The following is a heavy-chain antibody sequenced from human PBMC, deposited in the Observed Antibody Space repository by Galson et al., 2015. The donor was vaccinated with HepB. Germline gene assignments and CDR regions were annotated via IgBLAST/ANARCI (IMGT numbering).Heavy chain of an antibody. D-gene: IGHD3-22*01. CDR2: IWYNGHND. J-gene: IGHJ4*02. CDR3: ARLHYYDSSGYYYYFDY. Sequence: SLRLSCAASGFTFSNFGMHWVRQAPGKGLEWVAVIWYNGHNDYYVDSVKGRFTISRDNSKNTLYLQMNSLTAADTAVYYCARLHYYDSSGYYYYFDYWGQGTLVTVSS. CDR1: GFTFSNFG. V-gene: IGHV3-33*01.